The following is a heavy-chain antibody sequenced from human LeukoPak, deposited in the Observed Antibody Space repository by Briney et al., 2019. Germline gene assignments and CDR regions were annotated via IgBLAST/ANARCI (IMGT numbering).Heavy chain of an antibody. Sequence: SETLSLTCTVSGGSISSYYWSWIRQPPGKGLEWIGYIYYSGSTYYNPSLKSRVTISVDTSKNQFSLKLSSVTAADTAVYYCASNNWNGPGYYGMDVWGQGTTVTVSS. D-gene: IGHD1-1*01. CDR2: IYYSGST. J-gene: IGHJ6*02. V-gene: IGHV4-59*08. CDR3: ASNNWNGPGYYGMDV. CDR1: GGSISSYY.